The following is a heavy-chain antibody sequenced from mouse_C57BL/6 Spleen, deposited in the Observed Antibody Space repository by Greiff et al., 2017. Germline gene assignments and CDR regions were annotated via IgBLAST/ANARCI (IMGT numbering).Heavy chain of an antibody. D-gene: IGHD2-5*01. CDR2: IYPGDGDT. Sequence: QVQLQQSGAELVKPGASVKISCKASGYAFSSYWMNWVKQRPGKGLEWIGQIYPGDGDTNYNGKFKGKATLTADKSSSTAYMQLSSLTSEDCAVYFCARSNGNSKGGYFDVWGTGTTVTVSS. CDR1: GYAFSSYW. CDR3: ARSNGNSKGGYFDV. V-gene: IGHV1-80*01. J-gene: IGHJ1*03.